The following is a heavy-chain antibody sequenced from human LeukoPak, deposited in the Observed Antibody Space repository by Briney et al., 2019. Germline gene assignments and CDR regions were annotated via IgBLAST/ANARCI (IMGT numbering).Heavy chain of an antibody. CDR3: AREDGTTIFGVVINYYCYGMDV. V-gene: IGHV1-2*02. CDR2: INPNSGGT. J-gene: IGHJ6*02. Sequence: ASVKVSCKASGYTFTGYYMHWVRQAPGQGLEWMGWINPNSGGTNYAQKFQGRVTMTRDTSISTAYMELSRLRSDDTAVYYCAREDGTTIFGVVINYYCYGMDVWGQGTTVTVSS. D-gene: IGHD3-3*01. CDR1: GYTFTGYY.